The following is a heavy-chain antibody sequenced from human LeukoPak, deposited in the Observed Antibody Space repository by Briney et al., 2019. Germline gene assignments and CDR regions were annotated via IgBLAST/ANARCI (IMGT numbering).Heavy chain of an antibody. V-gene: IGHV3-74*01. Sequence: GGSLRLSCAASGFTFSSYAMHWVRQAPGKGLVWVSRINSDGSSTSYADSVKGRFTISRDNAKNTLYLQMNSLRAEDTAVYYCARGDYGDSKIDYWGQGTLVTVSS. J-gene: IGHJ4*02. CDR1: GFTFSSYA. CDR2: INSDGSST. D-gene: IGHD4-17*01. CDR3: ARGDYGDSKIDY.